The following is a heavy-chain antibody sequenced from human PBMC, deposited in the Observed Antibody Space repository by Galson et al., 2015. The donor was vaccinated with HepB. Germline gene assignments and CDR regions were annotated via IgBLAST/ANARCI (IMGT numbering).Heavy chain of an antibody. J-gene: IGHJ4*02. V-gene: IGHV3-23*01. Sequence: SLRLSCAVSGLTFSSYAMTWVRQAPGKGLEWVSTISGSGATKYYADSVTGRFTISRDNSKNTLYLQMNSLRAEDTAVYYCASHYYDFWSGFYTPPPYHYWGQGTLVTVSS. CDR3: ASHYYDFWSGFYTPPPYHY. D-gene: IGHD3-3*01. CDR2: ISGSGATK. CDR1: GLTFSSYA.